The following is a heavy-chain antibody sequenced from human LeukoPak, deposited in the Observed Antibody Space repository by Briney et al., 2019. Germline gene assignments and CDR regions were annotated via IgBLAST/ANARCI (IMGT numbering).Heavy chain of an antibody. CDR3: AKDAIPRNSIWDYFDH. CDR1: GFTVSSNY. Sequence: GGSLRLSCAASGFTVSSNYMSWVRQAPGKGLEWVSVIYSGGSTYYADSVKGRFTISRDNSKNTLYLQINSLRAEDTAVYYCAKDAIPRNSIWDYFDHWGQGDLVTVSS. J-gene: IGHJ4*02. V-gene: IGHV3-53*01. D-gene: IGHD1-7*01. CDR2: IYSGGST.